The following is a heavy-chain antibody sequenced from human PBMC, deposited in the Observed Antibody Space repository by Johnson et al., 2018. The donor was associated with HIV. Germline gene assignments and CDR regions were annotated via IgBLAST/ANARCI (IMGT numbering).Heavy chain of an antibody. Sequence: VQLVESGGGLIQPGGSLRLSCTASGLTVSSNYMSWVRQAPGKGLAWVSVIYSGGTTYYAESVRGRFTISRDNSKNTLYLQMNSLRAEDTAVYYCARAGIVGDQRDAFDIWGQGTMVTVSS. CDR3: ARAGIVGDQRDAFDI. CDR1: GLTVSSNY. D-gene: IGHD1-26*01. J-gene: IGHJ3*02. CDR2: IYSGGTT. V-gene: IGHV3-66*03.